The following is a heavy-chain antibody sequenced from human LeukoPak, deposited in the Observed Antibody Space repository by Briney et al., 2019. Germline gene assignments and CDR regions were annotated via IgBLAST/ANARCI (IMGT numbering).Heavy chain of an antibody. V-gene: IGHV3-30*03. CDR3: ARGDSSSSGSYYYYMDV. D-gene: IGHD6-6*01. J-gene: IGHJ6*03. CDR2: ISYDGSNK. CDR1: GFTFSSYG. Sequence: GRSLRLSCAASGFTFSSYGMHWVRQAPGKGLEWVAVISYDGSNKYYADSVKGRFTISRDNSKNTLYLQMNSLRAEDTAVYYCARGDSSSSGSYYYYMDVWGKGTTVTVSS.